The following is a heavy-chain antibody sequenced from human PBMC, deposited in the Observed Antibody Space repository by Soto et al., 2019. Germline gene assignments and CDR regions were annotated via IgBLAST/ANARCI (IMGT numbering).Heavy chain of an antibody. Sequence: LRLSCAASGFTFSGYAMSWVRQAPGKGLEWVSAISGSGGSTYYADSVKGRFTISRDNSKNTLYLQMNSLRAEDTAVYYCAKGPWNAGEGLYYYYGMDVWGQGTTVTVSS. CDR2: ISGSGGST. V-gene: IGHV3-23*01. D-gene: IGHD1-1*01. CDR3: AKGPWNAGEGLYYYYGMDV. J-gene: IGHJ6*02. CDR1: GFTFSGYA.